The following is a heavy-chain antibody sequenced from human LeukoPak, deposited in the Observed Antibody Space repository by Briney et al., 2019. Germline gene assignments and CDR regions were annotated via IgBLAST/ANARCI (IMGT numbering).Heavy chain of an antibody. Sequence: VASVKVSCKASGYTFTSYYMHWVRQAPGQGLEWMGIINPSGGSTSYAQKFQGRVTMTRDTSTSTVYMELSSLRSEDTAVYYCARKEYYDSSVYYLGNFNYGGQETLVTVSS. CDR1: GYTFTSYY. V-gene: IGHV1-46*01. J-gene: IGHJ4*02. CDR2: INPSGGST. CDR3: ARKEYYDSSVYYLGNFNY. D-gene: IGHD3-22*01.